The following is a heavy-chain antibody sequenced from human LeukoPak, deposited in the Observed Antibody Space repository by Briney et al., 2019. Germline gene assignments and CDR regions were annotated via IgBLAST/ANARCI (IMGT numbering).Heavy chain of an antibody. CDR3: ARGLVSEPEASYYFDY. CDR2: INHSGST. Sequence: SETLSLTCAVYGGPFSGYYWSWIRQPPGKGLEWIGEINHSGSTNYNPSLKSRVTISVDTSKNQFSLKLSSVTAADTAVYYCARGLVSEPEASYYFDYWGQGTLVTVSS. V-gene: IGHV4-34*01. CDR1: GGPFSGYY. J-gene: IGHJ4*02.